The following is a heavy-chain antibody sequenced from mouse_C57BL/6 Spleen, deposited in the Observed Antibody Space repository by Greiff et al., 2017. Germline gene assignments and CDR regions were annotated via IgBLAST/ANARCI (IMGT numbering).Heavy chain of an antibody. Sequence: EVNVVESGGGLVQPKGSLKLSCAASGFTFNTYAMHWVRQAPGKGLEWVARIRSKSSNYATYYADSVKDRFTISRDDSQSMLYLQMNNLKTEDTAMYYCVREGYYGSSFYWYFDVWGTGTTVTVSS. CDR3: VREGYYGSSFYWYFDV. D-gene: IGHD1-1*01. CDR2: IRSKSSNYAT. CDR1: GFTFNTYA. V-gene: IGHV10-3*01. J-gene: IGHJ1*03.